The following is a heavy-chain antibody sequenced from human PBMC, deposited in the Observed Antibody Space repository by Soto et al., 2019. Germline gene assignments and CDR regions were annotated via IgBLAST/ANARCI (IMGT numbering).Heavy chain of an antibody. CDR2: MNPNSGNT. V-gene: IGHV1-8*01. CDR3: ARGGVTIFGVVIKYYYGMDV. D-gene: IGHD3-3*01. CDR1: GYTFTSYD. J-gene: IGHJ6*02. Sequence: ASVKVSCKASGYTFTSYDSNWVRQATGQGLEWMGWMNPNSGNTGYAQKFQGRVTMTRNTSISTAYMELSSLRSEDTAVYYCARGGVTIFGVVIKYYYGMDVWGQGTTVT.